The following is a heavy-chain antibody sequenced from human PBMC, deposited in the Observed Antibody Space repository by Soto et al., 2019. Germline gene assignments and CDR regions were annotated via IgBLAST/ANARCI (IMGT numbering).Heavy chain of an antibody. J-gene: IGHJ6*02. V-gene: IGHV1-2*02. CDR3: ARRVYYYYGMDV. CDR2: INPNSGGT. Sequence: ASVKVSCKASGYTFTGYYMHWVRQAPGQGLEWMGWINPNSGGTNYAQKFQGRVTMTRDTSISTAYMELSRLRSDDTAVYYCARRVYYYYGMDVWGQGTTVTVSS. CDR1: GYTFTGYY.